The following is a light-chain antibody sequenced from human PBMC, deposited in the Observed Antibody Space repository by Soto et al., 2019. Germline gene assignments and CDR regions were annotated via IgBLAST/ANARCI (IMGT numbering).Light chain of an antibody. CDR1: QSIVYSDGNAY. CDR3: MQGTVWPPT. Sequence: DVVMTQSPLSLPVTLGQPASISWRSSQSIVYSDGNAYLSWFQQRPGQPPRRLIYRTSNRDSGVPERFSGSGSGNDFTLTISRVEAEDVGVYYCMQGTVWPPTFGRGTKVEIK. V-gene: IGKV2-30*01. CDR2: RTS. J-gene: IGKJ1*01.